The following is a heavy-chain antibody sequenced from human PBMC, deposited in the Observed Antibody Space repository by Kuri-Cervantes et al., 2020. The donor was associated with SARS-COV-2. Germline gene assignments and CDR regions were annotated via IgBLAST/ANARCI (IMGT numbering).Heavy chain of an antibody. CDR2: INHSGST. CDR1: GGSFSGYY. J-gene: IGHJ3*02. V-gene: IGHV4-34*01. D-gene: IGHD5-24*01. CDR3: ARRDGGLGGWAFDI. Sequence: GSLRLSCAVYGGSFSGYYWSWIRQPPGKGLEWIGEINHSGSTNYNPSLKSRVTISVDTSKNQFSLKLSSVTAADTAVYYCARRDGGLGGWAFDIWGQGTRVTVSS.